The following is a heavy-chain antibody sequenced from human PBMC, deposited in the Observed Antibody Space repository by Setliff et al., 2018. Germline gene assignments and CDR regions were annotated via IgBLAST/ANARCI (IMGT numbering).Heavy chain of an antibody. CDR1: GGSIRSYY. Sequence: SAPLSLPFTVSGGSIRSYYWNWIRQPPGKGLEWIGYIYYSGSTNYNPSLKSRVTISVDTSKNHFSLKLSSVTAADTAVYYCAGSTVTQVDYWGQGTLVTVSS. CDR2: IYYSGST. CDR3: AGSTVTQVDY. J-gene: IGHJ4*02. V-gene: IGHV4-59*08. D-gene: IGHD4-17*01.